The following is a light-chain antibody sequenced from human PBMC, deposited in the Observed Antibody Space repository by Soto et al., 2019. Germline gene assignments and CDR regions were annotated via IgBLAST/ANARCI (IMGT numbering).Light chain of an antibody. CDR1: SSDVGGYNY. Sequence: QSVLTQPASVSGSPGQSITISCTGTSSDVGGYNYVSWYQQHPGKAPKLMIYDVSNRPSGVSNRFSGSKSGNTASLTISGLQAEYEADYYCSSYTSSSTPYVFGTGTEVTVL. J-gene: IGLJ1*01. CDR3: SSYTSSSTPYV. CDR2: DVS. V-gene: IGLV2-14*01.